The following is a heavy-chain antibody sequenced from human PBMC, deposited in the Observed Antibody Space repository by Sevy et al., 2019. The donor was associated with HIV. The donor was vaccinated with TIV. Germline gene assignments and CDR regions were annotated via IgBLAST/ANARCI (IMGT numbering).Heavy chain of an antibody. D-gene: IGHD2-2*01. V-gene: IGHV1-69*13. CDR3: ASQTIQDIEVVPAAILYYGMDV. CDR1: GGTFSSYA. CDR2: ITPLFGTA. J-gene: IGHJ6*02. Sequence: ASVKVSCKASGGTFSSYAISWVRQAPGQGLEWMGGITPLFGTANYAQKFQGRVTITADESTSTAYMELSSLRSEDTAVYYCASQTIQDIEVVPAAILYYGMDVWGQGTTVTVSS.